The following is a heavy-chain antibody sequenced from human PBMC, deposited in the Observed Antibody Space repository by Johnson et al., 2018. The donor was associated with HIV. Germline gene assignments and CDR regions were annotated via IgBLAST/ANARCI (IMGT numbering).Heavy chain of an antibody. D-gene: IGHD2-21*01. V-gene: IGHV3-9*01. CDR1: GFTFDDYA. J-gene: IGHJ3*02. CDR3: ARVVVVIAIGGTDAFDI. CDR2: INWNGGRT. Sequence: VQLVESGGGLVQPGRSLRLSCAASGFTFDDYAMHWVRQAPGKGLEWVSGINWNGGRTGYADSVKGRFTISRDNPKNSLYLQMNSLRAEDTALYYCARVVVVIAIGGTDAFDIWGQGTMVTVSS.